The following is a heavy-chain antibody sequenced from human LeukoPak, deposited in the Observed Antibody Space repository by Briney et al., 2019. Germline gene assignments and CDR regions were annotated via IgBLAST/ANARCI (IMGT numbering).Heavy chain of an antibody. J-gene: IGHJ4*02. CDR3: ARKKLVARGYFDF. CDR2: INHSGTT. CDR1: GDSISNSGYY. V-gene: IGHV4-39*01. D-gene: IGHD6-13*01. Sequence: SETLSLTCTVSGDSISNSGYYWDWIRQSPGKGLGWIGSINHSGTTYYEPSLKSRVTISVDASKNQFSLKLSSVTAADTTIYYCARKKLVARGYFDFWGRGIPVTVSS.